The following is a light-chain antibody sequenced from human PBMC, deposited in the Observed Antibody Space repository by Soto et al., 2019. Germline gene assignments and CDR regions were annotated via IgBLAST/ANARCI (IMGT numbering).Light chain of an antibody. CDR1: QSIINF. V-gene: IGKV1-39*01. Sequence: DILVTQSPPSLSASVGDRVTITCRTSQSIINFLNWYQQKPGKAPDLLIYAASTLQSGVPSRFSGSGSRTDFTLTISSLQPEDSATYYCHQTYIAPWAFGQGTKVDIK. CDR2: AAS. CDR3: HQTYIAPWA. J-gene: IGKJ1*01.